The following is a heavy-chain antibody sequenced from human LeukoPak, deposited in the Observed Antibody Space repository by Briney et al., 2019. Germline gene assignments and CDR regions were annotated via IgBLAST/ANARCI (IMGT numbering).Heavy chain of an antibody. V-gene: IGHV1-69*05. CDR2: ISAICGTA. CDR1: GGTFSSYA. J-gene: IGHJ5*02. Sequence: SVKVSCKDSGGTFSSYAISWVRQAPGPVVEWMGRISAICGTANYAEKFQGRVTITTDESTSTAYMELSSLRSEDTAVYYCARGISPNWFDPWGQGTLVTVSS. CDR3: ARGISPNWFDP.